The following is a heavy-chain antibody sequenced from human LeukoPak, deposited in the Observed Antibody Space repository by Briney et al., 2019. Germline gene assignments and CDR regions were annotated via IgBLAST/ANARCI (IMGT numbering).Heavy chain of an antibody. J-gene: IGHJ4*02. CDR2: IYYSGST. CDR3: ARAPAHYGVDY. Sequence: KTSETLSLTCTVSGGSISSYYWSWIRQPPGKGLEWIGYIYYSGSTNYNPSLKSRVTISVDTSKNQFSLKLSSVTAADTAVYYCARAPAHYGVDYWGQGTLVTVSS. V-gene: IGHV4-59*01. D-gene: IGHD4-17*01. CDR1: GGSISSYY.